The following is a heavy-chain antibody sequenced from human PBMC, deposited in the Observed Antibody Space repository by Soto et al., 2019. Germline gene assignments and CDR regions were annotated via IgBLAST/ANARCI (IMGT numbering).Heavy chain of an antibody. Sequence: GGSLRLSCAASGFTFSSYAMSWVRQAPGKGPEWVSAFSGSGGSTYYADSVKGRFTISRDNSKNTLYLQMNSLRAEDTAVYYCATAKWDYYDSSGQPAYYFDYWGLGTLVTVSS. CDR1: GFTFSSYA. D-gene: IGHD3-22*01. CDR3: ATAKWDYYDSSGQPAYYFDY. J-gene: IGHJ4*02. V-gene: IGHV3-23*01. CDR2: FSGSGGST.